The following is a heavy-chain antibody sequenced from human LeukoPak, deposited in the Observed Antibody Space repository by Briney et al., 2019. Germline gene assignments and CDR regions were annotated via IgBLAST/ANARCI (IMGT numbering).Heavy chain of an antibody. CDR3: ASSGSGDNYHYYGMDV. CDR2: ISSNGGST. J-gene: IGHJ6*02. Sequence: PGGSLRLSCSASGFTFSSYSMHWVRQAPGKGLEYVSAISSNGGSTYYADSVKGRFTISRDNSKNTLYLQMSSLRAEDTAVYYCASSGSGDNYHYYGMDVWGQGTTVTVSS. CDR1: GFTFSSYS. V-gene: IGHV3-64D*09. D-gene: IGHD3-10*01.